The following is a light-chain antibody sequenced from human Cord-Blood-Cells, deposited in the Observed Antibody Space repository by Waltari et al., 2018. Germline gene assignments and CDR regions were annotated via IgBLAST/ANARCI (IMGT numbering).Light chain of an antibody. CDR1: QDISNY. CDR3: QHYDNLPIT. CDR2: DAS. J-gene: IGKJ5*01. Sequence: DIQMTQSPSSLSASVGDRVTITCQASQDISNYLNWYQQKPGKAPKLLIYDASNLETGVPSRFSGSGSGTDFTFTISSLQPEDIATYYFQHYDNLPITFGQGTRLEIK. V-gene: IGKV1-33*01.